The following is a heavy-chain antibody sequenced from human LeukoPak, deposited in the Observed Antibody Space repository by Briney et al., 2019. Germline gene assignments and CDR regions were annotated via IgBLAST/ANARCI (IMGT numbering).Heavy chain of an antibody. Sequence: PSQTLSLTCTVSGGSIRRGGHYWGWIRQQPGKGLEWIGYIYYSGKADYNPSLESRVTISVDTSTNQFSLRLTSVTAADTALYFCATYLSTTRAFDPWGQGILVTVSS. D-gene: IGHD2-2*01. CDR1: GGSIRRGGHY. V-gene: IGHV4-31*03. J-gene: IGHJ5*02. CDR2: IYYSGKA. CDR3: ATYLSTTRAFDP.